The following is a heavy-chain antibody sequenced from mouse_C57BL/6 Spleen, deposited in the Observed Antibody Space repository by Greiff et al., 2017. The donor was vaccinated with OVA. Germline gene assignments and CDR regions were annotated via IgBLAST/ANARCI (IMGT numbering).Heavy chain of an antibody. CDR2: IYPGDGDT. Sequence: QVQLQQSGPELVKPGASVKISCKASGYAFSSSWMNWVKQRPGKGLEWIGRIYPGDGDTNYNGKFKGKATLTADKSSSTAYMQLSSLTSEDSAVYFCARGDGYPYFDYWGQGTTLTVSP. CDR3: ARGDGYPYFDY. CDR1: GYAFSSSW. J-gene: IGHJ2*01. V-gene: IGHV1-82*01. D-gene: IGHD2-3*01.